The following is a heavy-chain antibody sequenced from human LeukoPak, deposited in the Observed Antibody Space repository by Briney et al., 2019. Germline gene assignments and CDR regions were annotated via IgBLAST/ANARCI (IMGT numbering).Heavy chain of an antibody. J-gene: IGHJ5*02. V-gene: IGHV4-59*12. CDR1: GGSISSYY. Sequence: PSETLSLTCTVSGGSISSYYWGWIRQPPGKGLEWIGSIYHSGSTNYNPSLKSRVTIPVDTSKNQFSLKLSSVTAADTAVYYCARAPRRVRGVIIGWFDPWGQGTLVTVSS. CDR2: IYHSGST. D-gene: IGHD3-10*01. CDR3: ARAPRRVRGVIIGWFDP.